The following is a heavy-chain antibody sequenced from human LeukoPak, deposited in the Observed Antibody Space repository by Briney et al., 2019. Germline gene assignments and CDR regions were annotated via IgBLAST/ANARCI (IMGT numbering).Heavy chain of an antibody. Sequence: SETLSLTCTVSGGSISSYYWSWIRQPPGKGLEWIGYIFYGGSPNYNPSLKSRVTISVDTSKNQFSLKLSSVTAADTAVCYCARHERSTYNYGFDAFDVWGQGTMVTVSS. CDR2: IFYGGSP. J-gene: IGHJ3*01. CDR1: GGSISSYY. D-gene: IGHD5-18*01. V-gene: IGHV4-59*08. CDR3: ARHERSTYNYGFDAFDV.